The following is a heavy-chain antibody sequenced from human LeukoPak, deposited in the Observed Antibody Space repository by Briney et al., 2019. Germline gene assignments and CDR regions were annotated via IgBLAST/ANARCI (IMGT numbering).Heavy chain of an antibody. CDR1: GFTFGSYG. V-gene: IGHV3-30*18. J-gene: IGHJ4*02. CDR3: AKDRGGRGYSYGPDY. Sequence: GGSLRLSCAASGFTFGSYGMHWVRQAPGKGLEWVAVISYDGSNKYYADSVKGRFTISRDNSKNTLYLQMNSLRAEDTAVYYCAKDRGGRGYSYGPDYWGQGTLVTVSS. CDR2: ISYDGSNK. D-gene: IGHD5-18*01.